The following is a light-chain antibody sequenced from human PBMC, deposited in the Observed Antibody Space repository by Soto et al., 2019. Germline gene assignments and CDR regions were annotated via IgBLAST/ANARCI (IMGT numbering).Light chain of an antibody. CDR3: RSYTADTTLWV. CDR1: SGDIGSYNR. CDR2: EVT. Sequence: QSALTQPASVSGSPGQSITISCTGTSGDIGSYNRVSWYQQHPGKAPKLIIYEVTDRPSGVSNRFSGSKSGNTASLTISGLQAEDEAEYYCRSYTADTTLWVFGGGTQLTVL. V-gene: IGLV2-14*01. J-gene: IGLJ3*02.